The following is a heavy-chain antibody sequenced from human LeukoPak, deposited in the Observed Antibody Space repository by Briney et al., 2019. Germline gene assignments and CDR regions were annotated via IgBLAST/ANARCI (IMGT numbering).Heavy chain of an antibody. CDR1: GFTLAGYA. CDR2: ITGNGDST. Sequence: LTGGSLRLSCAAAGFTLAGYAIAWVRQAPGEGLNWVTGITGNGDSTIYADSVKGRFIIARANSRNTLYLQMNSLTADDTAVYYCAKRDYFSGGDYYPLFDNWGQGTLVTVSS. J-gene: IGHJ4*02. CDR3: AKRDYFSGGDYYPLFDN. V-gene: IGHV3-23*01. D-gene: IGHD2-21*01.